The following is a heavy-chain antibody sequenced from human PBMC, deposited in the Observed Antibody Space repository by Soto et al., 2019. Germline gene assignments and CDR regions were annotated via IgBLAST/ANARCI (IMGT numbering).Heavy chain of an antibody. J-gene: IGHJ3*02. V-gene: IGHV1-18*01. Sequence: ASVKVSCKASGYTFTSYGISWVRQDPGQGLEWMGWISAYNGNTNYAQKLQGRVTMTTDTSTSTAYMELRSLRSDDTAVYYCARDRGILTGYYDAFDIWGQGTMVTVSS. CDR1: GYTFTSYG. CDR2: ISAYNGNT. CDR3: ARDRGILTGYYDAFDI. D-gene: IGHD3-9*01.